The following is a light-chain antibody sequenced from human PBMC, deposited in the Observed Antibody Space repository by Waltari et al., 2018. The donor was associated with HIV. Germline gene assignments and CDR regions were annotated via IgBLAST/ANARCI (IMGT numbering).Light chain of an antibody. J-gene: IGLJ1*01. V-gene: IGLV2-14*01. Sequence: QSALTQPASVSGSPGQSITISCTGTSSDVGGYKYVSWYQQHPGKAPKLMIYDVSNRPSGVSKRFAGSKSGNTASLTISGLQAEDEADYYCSSYTSNSTPVFGTGTKVTVL. CDR1: SSDVGGYKY. CDR2: DVS. CDR3: SSYTSNSTPV.